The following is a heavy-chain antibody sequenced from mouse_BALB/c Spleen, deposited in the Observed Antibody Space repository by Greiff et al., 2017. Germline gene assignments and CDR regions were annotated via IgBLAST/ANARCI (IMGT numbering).Heavy chain of an antibody. CDR3: ARESAMDY. Sequence: EVQGVESGGGLVQPGGSRKLSCAASGFTFSDYGMAWVRQAPGKGPEWVAFISNLAYSIYYADTVTGRFTISRENAKNTLYLEMSSLRSEDTAMYYCARESAMDYWGQGTSVTVSS. CDR2: ISNLAYSI. V-gene: IGHV5-15*02. CDR1: GFTFSDYG. J-gene: IGHJ4*01.